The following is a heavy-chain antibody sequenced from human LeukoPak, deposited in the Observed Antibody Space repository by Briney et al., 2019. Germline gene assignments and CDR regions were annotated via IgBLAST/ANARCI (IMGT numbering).Heavy chain of an antibody. J-gene: IGHJ4*02. Sequence: PSETLSLTCTVSGGSISSYYWSWIRQPAGKGLEWIGRIYTSGSTNYNPSLKSRVTISVDTSKNQFSLKLSSVTAADTAVYYCARHPYYDILTGFDYWGQGTLVTVSS. D-gene: IGHD3-9*01. CDR3: ARHPYYDILTGFDY. V-gene: IGHV4-4*07. CDR1: GGSISSYY. CDR2: IYTSGST.